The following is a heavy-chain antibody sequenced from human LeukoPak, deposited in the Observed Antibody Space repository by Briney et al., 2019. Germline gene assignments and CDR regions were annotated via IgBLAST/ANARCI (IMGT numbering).Heavy chain of an antibody. V-gene: IGHV3-7*01. D-gene: IGHD7-27*01. Sequence: GGSLRLSCAGYGFTFSNFWMNWVRQAPGKGLEWLANINQDGSEKYYADSVKGRFTLSRDNAENSVYLQMNNLRPEETAVYYCATLNWESPDYWGQGTQVTVSS. CDR3: ATLNWESPDY. J-gene: IGHJ4*01. CDR1: GFTFSNFW. CDR2: INQDGSEK.